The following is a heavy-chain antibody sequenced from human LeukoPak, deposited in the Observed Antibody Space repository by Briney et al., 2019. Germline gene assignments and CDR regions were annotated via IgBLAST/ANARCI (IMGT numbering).Heavy chain of an antibody. D-gene: IGHD3-10*01. J-gene: IGHJ4*02. Sequence: GGSLRLSCVASGFTFSSYAMHWVRQTPGKGLEYVSGINSNGGSTHYANSVKGRFTISRDNSKHTLYLQMNSLRAEDTAVYYCARYGSGSYYYWGQGTLVTVSS. V-gene: IGHV3-64*01. CDR1: GFTFSSYA. CDR3: ARYGSGSYYY. CDR2: INSNGGST.